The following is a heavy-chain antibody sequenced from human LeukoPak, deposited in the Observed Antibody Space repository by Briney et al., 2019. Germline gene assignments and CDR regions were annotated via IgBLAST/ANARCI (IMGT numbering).Heavy chain of an antibody. J-gene: IGHJ5*02. CDR3: AKSGSGWLYNWFDP. V-gene: IGHV3-33*06. CDR1: GFTFSNYG. D-gene: IGHD6-25*01. CDR2: IWYDGSNE. Sequence: PGGSLRLSCAASGFTFSNYGMHWVRQAPGKGLEWVAVIWYDGSNEYYADSVEGRFTISRDNSKNTLYLQMNSLRAEDTAVYYCAKSGSGWLYNWFDPWGQGTLVTVSS.